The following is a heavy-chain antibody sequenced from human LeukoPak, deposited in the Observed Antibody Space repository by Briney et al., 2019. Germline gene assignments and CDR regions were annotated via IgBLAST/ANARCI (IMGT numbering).Heavy chain of an antibody. J-gene: IGHJ5*02. Sequence: ASVKVSCKAPGYTFTGYYIHWVRQAPGQGFEWMGWINPDNGGTNYAQKFQGRATMTRDTSISTAYMELTRLKSDDTAVYYCARESPDIVVVVTAALRRSWFDPWGQGTLVTVSS. CDR3: ARESPDIVVVVTAALRRSWFDP. D-gene: IGHD2-15*01. CDR2: INPDNGGT. V-gene: IGHV1-2*02. CDR1: GYTFTGYY.